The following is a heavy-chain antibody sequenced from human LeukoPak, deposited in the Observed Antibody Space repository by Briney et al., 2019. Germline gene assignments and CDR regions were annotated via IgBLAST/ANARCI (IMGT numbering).Heavy chain of an antibody. V-gene: IGHV3-33*01. CDR1: GFTLSSYG. CDR2: IWYDGSNK. Sequence: GRSLRLSCAASGFTLSSYGMHWVRQAPGKGLEWVAVIWYDGSNKYYADSVKGRFTISRDNSKNTLYLQMNSLRAEDTAVYYCARVDTAMAYDYWGQGTLVTVSS. CDR3: ARVDTAMAYDY. D-gene: IGHD5-18*01. J-gene: IGHJ4*02.